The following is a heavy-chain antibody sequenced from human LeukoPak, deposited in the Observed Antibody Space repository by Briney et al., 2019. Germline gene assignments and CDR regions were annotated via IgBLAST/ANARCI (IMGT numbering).Heavy chain of an antibody. J-gene: IGHJ6*03. CDR3: ARGPYDFWSGYSPGYYYYYMDV. CDR2: IIPIFGTA. V-gene: IGHV1-69*05. D-gene: IGHD3-3*01. Sequence: ASVKVSCKASGGTFSSYAISWVRQAPGQGLEWMGGIIPIFGTANYAQKFQGRVTITTDESTSTAYMELSSLRSEDTAVYYCARGPYDFWSGYSPGYYYYYMDVWGKGTTVTVSS. CDR1: GGTFSSYA.